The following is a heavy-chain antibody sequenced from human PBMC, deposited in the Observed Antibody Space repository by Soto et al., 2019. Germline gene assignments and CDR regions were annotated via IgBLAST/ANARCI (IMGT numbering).Heavy chain of an antibody. Sequence: EVQLLESGGDLVQPGGSLRLSCVASGITFGSRAMSWVRQAPGEGLEWVSTISGSGGSTYYADSVKGRFTISRDNSKNTLYLQMNSLRAEDTAVYYCAAGGDYFDYGGQGTLVTVSS. CDR3: AAGGDYFDY. D-gene: IGHD4-17*01. CDR2: ISGSGGST. J-gene: IGHJ4*02. V-gene: IGHV3-23*01. CDR1: GITFGSRA.